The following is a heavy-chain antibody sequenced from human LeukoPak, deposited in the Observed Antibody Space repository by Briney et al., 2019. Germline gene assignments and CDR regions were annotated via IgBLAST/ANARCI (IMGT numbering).Heavy chain of an antibody. V-gene: IGHV3-30*04. CDR2: ISYDGNTK. J-gene: IGHJ5*02. CDR1: GFTFSNYA. Sequence: GRSLRLSCAASGFTFSNYAMHWVRQAPGKGLEWVAIISYDGNTKYYVDSVKGRFTISRDNSKNTLYLQMNSLRADDTAVYYCARHSSRWYDGGINWFDPWGQGTLVTVSS. D-gene: IGHD6-19*01. CDR3: ARHSSRWYDGGINWFDP.